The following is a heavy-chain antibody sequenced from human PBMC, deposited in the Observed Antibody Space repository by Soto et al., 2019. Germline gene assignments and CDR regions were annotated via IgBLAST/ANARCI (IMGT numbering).Heavy chain of an antibody. CDR2: ISYDGSNK. V-gene: IGHV3-30*18. CDR3: AKEGGEQQLVQGAFDI. Sequence: GGSLRLSCAASGFTFSSYGMHWVRQAPGKGLEWVAVISYDGSNKYYADSVKGRFTISRDNSKNTLYLQMNSLRAEDTAVYYCAKEGGEQQLVQGAFDIWGQGPMVTVSS. CDR1: GFTFSSYG. J-gene: IGHJ3*02. D-gene: IGHD6-13*01.